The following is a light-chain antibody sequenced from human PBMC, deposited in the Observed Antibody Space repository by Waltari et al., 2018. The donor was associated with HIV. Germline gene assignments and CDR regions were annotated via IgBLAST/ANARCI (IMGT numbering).Light chain of an antibody. Sequence: QSVLTQAPSASGPPGQTATISCSGRNSSSGTNVVDCYQHLPGTAPKLLIYNGDQRPSGVPDRFSGSKSATSASLAISGLQSDDEATYYCASWDDSLSGQVVFGGGTKLTV. J-gene: IGLJ2*01. CDR3: ASWDDSLSGQVV. V-gene: IGLV1-44*01. CDR2: NGD. CDR1: NSSSGTNV.